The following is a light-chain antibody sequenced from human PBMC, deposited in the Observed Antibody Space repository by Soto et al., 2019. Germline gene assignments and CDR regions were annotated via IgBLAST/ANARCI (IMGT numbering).Light chain of an antibody. Sequence: EIVLTQSPGTLSLYPGERATLSCRASQSVSNNYLAWYQQKPGQAPRPLIYGASNRATGIPDRFSGSGSGTDFTLTISRLEPEDFAVYYCQQYGSSGTFGQGTKVDIK. J-gene: IGKJ1*01. CDR2: GAS. CDR1: QSVSNNY. V-gene: IGKV3-20*01. CDR3: QQYGSSGT.